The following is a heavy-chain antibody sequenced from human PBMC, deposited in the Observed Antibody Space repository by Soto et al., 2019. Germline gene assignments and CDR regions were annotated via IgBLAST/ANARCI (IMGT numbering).Heavy chain of an antibody. Sequence: SETLSLTCAVSGYSISSGYYWGWIRQPPGKGLEWIGSIYHSGSTYYNPSLKSRVTISVDTSKNQFSLKLSSVTVADTAVYYCARSRGGTTGDYWGQGTLVTVSS. CDR1: GYSISSGYY. CDR2: IYHSGST. D-gene: IGHD1-7*01. CDR3: ARSRGGTTGDY. J-gene: IGHJ4*02. V-gene: IGHV4-38-2*01.